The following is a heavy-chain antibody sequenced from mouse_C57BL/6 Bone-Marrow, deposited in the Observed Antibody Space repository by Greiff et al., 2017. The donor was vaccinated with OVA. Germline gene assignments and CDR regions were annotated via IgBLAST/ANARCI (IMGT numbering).Heavy chain of an antibody. V-gene: IGHV1-81*01. CDR3: ANITTVVAPYYAMDY. Sequence: QVQLQQSGAELARPGASVKLSCKASGYTFTSYGISWVKQRTGQGLEWIGEIYPRSGNTYYNEKFKGKATLTADKSSSTAYMELRSLTSEDSAVYFCANITTVVAPYYAMDYWGQGTSVTVSS. D-gene: IGHD1-1*01. CDR1: GYTFTSYG. J-gene: IGHJ4*01. CDR2: IYPRSGNT.